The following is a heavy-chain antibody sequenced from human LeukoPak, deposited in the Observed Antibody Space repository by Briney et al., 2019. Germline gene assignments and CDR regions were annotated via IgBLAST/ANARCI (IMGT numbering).Heavy chain of an antibody. CDR1: GFTFNHYA. CDR3: ARGSSWYGDPRGFDN. J-gene: IGHJ4*02. Sequence: TGRSLRLSCTAPGFTFNHYAMHWVRQAPGKGLEWMAVISYDGSNKDYADSVKGRSTISRDNSNLTMYLQINSLRGEDTAVYHCARGSSWYGDPRGFDNWGQGALVTVSS. CDR2: ISYDGSNK. V-gene: IGHV3-30*04. D-gene: IGHD4-17*01.